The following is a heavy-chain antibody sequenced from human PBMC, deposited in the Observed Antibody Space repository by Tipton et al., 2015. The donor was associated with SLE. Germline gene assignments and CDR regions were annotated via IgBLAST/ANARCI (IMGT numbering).Heavy chain of an antibody. Sequence: LRLSCTVSGGSISSYYWSWIRQPPGKGLEWIGYIYYSGSTNYNPSLKSRVAISVDTSKNQFSLKLSSVTAADTAMYYCAAQPVAGLWYFDLWGRGTLVTVSS. CDR2: IYYSGST. J-gene: IGHJ2*01. D-gene: IGHD1-14*01. CDR3: AAQPVAGLWYFDL. V-gene: IGHV4-59*01. CDR1: GGSISSYY.